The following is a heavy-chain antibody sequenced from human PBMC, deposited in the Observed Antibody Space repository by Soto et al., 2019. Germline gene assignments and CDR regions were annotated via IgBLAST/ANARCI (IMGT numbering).Heavy chain of an antibody. Sequence: GGSLRLSCAASGVTFSSYAMSWARQAPGKGLEWVSAISGSGGSTYYADSVKGRFTISRDNSKNTLYLQMNSLRAEDTAVYYCAKYSFPIYWYAPRPHDFDYRAQRTPVTVS. J-gene: IGHJ4*01. D-gene: IGHD2-8*02. CDR3: AKYSFPIYWYAPRPHDFDY. CDR2: ISGSGGST. V-gene: IGHV3-23*01. CDR1: GVTFSSYA.